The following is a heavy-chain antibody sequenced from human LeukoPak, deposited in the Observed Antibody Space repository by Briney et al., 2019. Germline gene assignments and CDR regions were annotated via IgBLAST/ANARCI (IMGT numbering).Heavy chain of an antibody. CDR3: VTSGELALDY. D-gene: IGHD3-16*01. Sequence: GASVKVSCKASGGTFSSYAISWVRQAPGQGLEWMGGIIPIFGTANYAQKFQGRVTITADESTSTAYMELSSLRSEDTAVYYCVTSGELALDYWGQGTLVTVSS. V-gene: IGHV1-69*13. CDR2: IIPIFGTA. CDR1: GGTFSSYA. J-gene: IGHJ4*02.